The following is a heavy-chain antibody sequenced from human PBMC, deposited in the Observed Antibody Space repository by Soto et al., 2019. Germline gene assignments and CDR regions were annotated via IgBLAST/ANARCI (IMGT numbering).Heavy chain of an antibody. D-gene: IGHD3-22*01. CDR1: GYTFASYG. Sequence: ASVKVSCKASGYTFASYGISWVRQAPGQGLEWMGWISAYNGNTNYAQKLQGRVTVTTDTSTSTAYMELRSLRSDDTAVYYCARLIRTSSYDSSGYYFDYWGQGTLVTVSS. CDR2: ISAYNGNT. V-gene: IGHV1-18*01. CDR3: ARLIRTSSYDSSGYYFDY. J-gene: IGHJ4*02.